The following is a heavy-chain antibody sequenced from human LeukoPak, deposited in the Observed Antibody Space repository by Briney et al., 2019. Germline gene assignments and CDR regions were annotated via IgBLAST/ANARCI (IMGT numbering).Heavy chain of an antibody. CDR1: GLTFSTNA. D-gene: IGHD3-10*01. V-gene: IGHV3-23*01. CDR3: AKGRGSTLGAWHFDF. CDR2: IGGGGDT. J-gene: IGHJ4*02. Sequence: PGGSLRLSCAASGLTFSTNAMTWVRQAPGKGLEWVSTIGGGGDTFYADSVRGRFAISRDNSKNTLYLQMNSLRGEDTAIYYCAKGRGSTLGAWHFDFWGQGTLVTVSS.